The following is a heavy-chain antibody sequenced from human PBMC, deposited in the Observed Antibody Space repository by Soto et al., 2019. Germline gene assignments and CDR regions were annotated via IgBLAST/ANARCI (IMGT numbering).Heavy chain of an antibody. Sequence: GSGPTLVNPTQTLTLTCTFSGFSLSTSGMCVSWIRQPPGKALEWLALIDWDDDKYYSTSLKTRLTISKDTSKNQVVLTMTNMDPVDTATYYYARIRFGDYYYYYGMDVWGQGTTVTVSS. CDR3: ARIRFGDYYYYYGMDV. CDR2: IDWDDDK. V-gene: IGHV2-70*01. CDR1: GFSLSTSGMC. J-gene: IGHJ6*02. D-gene: IGHD3-10*01.